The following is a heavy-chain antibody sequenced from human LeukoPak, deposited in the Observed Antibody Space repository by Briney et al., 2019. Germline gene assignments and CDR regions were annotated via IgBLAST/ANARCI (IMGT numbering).Heavy chain of an antibody. V-gene: IGHV4-34*01. CDR3: ARGYCSSTSCSTLHFDY. D-gene: IGHD2-2*01. J-gene: IGHJ4*02. CDR2: INHSGST. Sequence: PSETLSLTCAVYGGSFSGYYWSWIRQPPGKGLEWIGEINHSGSTNYNPSLKSRVTISVDTSKNQFSLKLSSVTAADTAVYYCARGYCSSTSCSTLHFDYWSQGTLVTVSS. CDR1: GGSFSGYY.